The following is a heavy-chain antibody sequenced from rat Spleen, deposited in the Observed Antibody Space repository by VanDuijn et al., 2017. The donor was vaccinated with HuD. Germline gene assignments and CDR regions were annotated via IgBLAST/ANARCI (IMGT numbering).Heavy chain of an antibody. J-gene: IGHJ4*01. V-gene: IGHV5-31*01. CDR2: ITNPGDST. D-gene: IGHD1-6*01. CDR3: ASLMYTPDYLGVMDV. CDR1: GFTFSEYW. Sequence: EVQLVESGGGLVQPGRSLKLSCVASGFTFSEYWMTWIRQAPGKGLEWVASITNPGDSTYYLDSVKGRFTIYRDNAESTLYLQMDSLRSEATATYYCASLMYTPDYLGVMDVWGQGASVTVSS.